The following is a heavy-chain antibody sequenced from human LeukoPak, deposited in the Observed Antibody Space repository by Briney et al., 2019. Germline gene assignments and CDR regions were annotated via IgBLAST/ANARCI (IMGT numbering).Heavy chain of an antibody. J-gene: IGHJ5*02. CDR2: IIPIFGTA. D-gene: IGHD4-17*01. Sequence: SVKVSCKASVGTFSSYAISWVRQAPGQGLEWVGGIIPIFGTANYAQKFQGRVTITADKSTSTAYMELSSLRPEDTAVYYCARGGASYGDYNNWFDPWGQGTLVTVSS. CDR1: VGTFSSYA. V-gene: IGHV1-69*06. CDR3: ARGGASYGDYNNWFDP.